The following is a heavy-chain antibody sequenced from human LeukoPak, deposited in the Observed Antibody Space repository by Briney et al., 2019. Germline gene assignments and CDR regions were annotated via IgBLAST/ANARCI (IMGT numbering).Heavy chain of an antibody. CDR3: ARRSSGWSFNY. CDR2: IYPSDSDT. V-gene: IGHV5-51*01. D-gene: IGHD6-19*01. CDR1: GYRFTSYW. Sequence: PGESLKISCKDSGYRFTSYWIGWARQMPGKDLEWVGIIYPSDSDTRYSPSFQGQVTISADKSISTAYLQWSSLKASDTAMYFCARRSSGWSFNYWGQGALVTVSS. J-gene: IGHJ4*02.